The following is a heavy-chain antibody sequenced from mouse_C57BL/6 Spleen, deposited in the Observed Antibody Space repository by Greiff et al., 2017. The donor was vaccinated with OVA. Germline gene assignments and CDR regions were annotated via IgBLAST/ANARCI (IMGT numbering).Heavy chain of an antibody. J-gene: IGHJ3*01. CDR1: GFTFNTYA. D-gene: IGHD4-1*02. CDR2: ISSKSSNYAT. CDR3: VRPTGTWFAY. V-gene: IGHV10-3*01. Sequence: EVKLMESGGGLVQPKGSLKLSCAASGFTFNTYAMHWVRQAPGKGLEWVARISSKSSNYATYHADSVKDRFSISRADSQSMLYLQMNNLKTEDTAMDYCVRPTGTWFAYWGQGTLVTVSA.